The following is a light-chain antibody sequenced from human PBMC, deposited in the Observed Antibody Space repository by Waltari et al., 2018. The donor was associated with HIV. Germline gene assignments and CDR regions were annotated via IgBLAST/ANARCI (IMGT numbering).Light chain of an antibody. CDR2: QED. CDR1: KLGTKY. CDR3: QTWDNRTARV. Sequence: SYELTQPPSVSVSPGQTASITCSGDKLGTKYAFWYQQKAGQSPVLVIYQEDKRPSGIPERFSGSNSGNTATLTISGTQAMDEADYYCQTWDNRTARVFGPGTKVTVL. V-gene: IGLV3-1*01. J-gene: IGLJ1*01.